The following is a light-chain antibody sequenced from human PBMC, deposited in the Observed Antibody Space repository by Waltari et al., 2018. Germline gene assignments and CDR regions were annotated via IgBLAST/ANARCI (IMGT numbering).Light chain of an antibody. J-gene: IGKJ4*01. V-gene: IGKV3-20*01. Sequence: EIVLTQSPGALSLSPGERATLFCRASHNVGNNYLAWFQQKPGQAPRLLIYGASSRATGIPDRFSGSGSGTDFTLTISRLEPEDFAVYYCQQSAHSPLTFGGGTKVEIK. CDR1: HNVGNNY. CDR3: QQSAHSPLT. CDR2: GAS.